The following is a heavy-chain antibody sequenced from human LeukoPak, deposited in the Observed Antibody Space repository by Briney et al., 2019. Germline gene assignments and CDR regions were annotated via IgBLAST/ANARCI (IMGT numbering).Heavy chain of an antibody. J-gene: IGHJ4*02. CDR2: ISPSGNT. V-gene: IGHV4-34*01. Sequence: SETLSLTCAVYGGSFTIYSWTWIRQPPGKSLEWVGEISPSGNTQYNPSLKSRVTISPDASKSQFYLKLNSVTAADTAVYYCARRVRSADYRLDYWGQGTLVTVSS. CDR3: ARRVRSADYRLDY. D-gene: IGHD4-11*01. CDR1: GGSFTIYS.